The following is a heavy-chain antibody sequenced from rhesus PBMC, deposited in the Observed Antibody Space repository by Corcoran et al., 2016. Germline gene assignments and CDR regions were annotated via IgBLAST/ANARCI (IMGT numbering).Heavy chain of an antibody. CDR3: ARVGSSWSEWDTVGTEWYFDL. CDR2: IYGSGGSN. CDR1: GYSISSGYY. V-gene: IGHV4S14*01. Sequence: QVQLQESRPGMVKPSETLSLTCAASGYSISSGYYWGWISQPPGKGLEWLGGIYGSGGSNYLNPSLKSRVNLSVDTSKNQFSLKLSSVTAADTAVDDWARVGSSWSEWDTVGTEWYFDLWGPGTTITIAS. D-gene: IGHD5-42*01. J-gene: IGHJ2*01.